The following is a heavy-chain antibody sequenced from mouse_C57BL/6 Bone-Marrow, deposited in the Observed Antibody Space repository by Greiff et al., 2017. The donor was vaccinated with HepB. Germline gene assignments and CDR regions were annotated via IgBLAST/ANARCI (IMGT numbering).Heavy chain of an antibody. D-gene: IGHD2-1*01. CDR3: ARNGNYEEGFDY. V-gene: IGHV1-52*01. CDR2: IDPSDSET. Sequence: VQLQQPGAELVRPGSSVKLSCKASGYTFTSYWMHWVKQRPIQGLEWIGNIDPSDSETHYNQKFKDKATLTVDKSSSTAYMQLSSLTSEDAAVYYCARNGNYEEGFDYWGQGTTLTVSS. J-gene: IGHJ2*01. CDR1: GYTFTSYW.